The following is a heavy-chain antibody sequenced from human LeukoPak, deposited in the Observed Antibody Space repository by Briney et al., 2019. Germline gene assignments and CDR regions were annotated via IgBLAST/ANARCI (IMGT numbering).Heavy chain of an antibody. CDR3: ASPHYYDSSGSTDY. J-gene: IGHJ4*02. CDR1: GFTFSSYE. V-gene: IGHV3-48*03. D-gene: IGHD3-22*01. Sequence: GGSLRLSCAASGFTFSSYEMNWVRQAPGKGLEWVSYISSSGSTIYYADSVKGRFTISRDNAKNSLYLQMNSLRAEDTAVYYCASPHYYDSSGSTDYWGQGTLVTVSS. CDR2: ISSSGSTI.